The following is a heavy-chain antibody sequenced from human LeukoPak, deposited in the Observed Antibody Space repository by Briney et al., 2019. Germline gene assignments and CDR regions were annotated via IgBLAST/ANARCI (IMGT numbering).Heavy chain of an antibody. CDR1: GYIFTNYY. CDR2: INPTGGST. Sequence: AASVKVSCKASGYIFTNYYMHWVRQAPGEGLEWMGIINPTGGSTSYAQKFQGRVTMTRDTSTSTVYMELRSLRAEDTAVYYCARGGNGDYSDYWGQGTLVTVSS. CDR3: ARGGNGDYSDY. D-gene: IGHD1-1*01. J-gene: IGHJ4*02. V-gene: IGHV1-46*01.